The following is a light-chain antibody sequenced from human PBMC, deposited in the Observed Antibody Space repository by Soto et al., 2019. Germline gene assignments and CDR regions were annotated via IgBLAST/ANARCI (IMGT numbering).Light chain of an antibody. CDR1: SSDVGGYNY. CDR3: SSYTSSSTEV. Sequence: QSVLTQPASVSGSPGQSITISCTGTSSDVGGYNYVSWYQQHPDKAPKLMIYEVSNRPSGVSNRFSGSKSGNTASLTISGLQAEDEADYYCSSYTSSSTEVFGGGTQLTVL. V-gene: IGLV2-14*01. J-gene: IGLJ2*01. CDR2: EVS.